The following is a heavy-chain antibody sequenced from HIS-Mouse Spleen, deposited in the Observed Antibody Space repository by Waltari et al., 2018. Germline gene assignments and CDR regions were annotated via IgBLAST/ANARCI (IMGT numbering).Heavy chain of an antibody. CDR2: ISYDGRNK. D-gene: IGHD6-13*01. J-gene: IGHJ4*02. CDR1: GFTFSSYA. V-gene: IGHV3-30*04. Sequence: QVQLVESGGGVVQPGRYLRLSCAASGFTFSSYAMHWVRQAPGKGLEWVAVISYDGRNKYYAGPVKGRFTISRDNSKNTLYLQMNSLRAEDTAVYYCAREGSFYYFDYWGQGTLVTVSS. CDR3: AREGSFYYFDY.